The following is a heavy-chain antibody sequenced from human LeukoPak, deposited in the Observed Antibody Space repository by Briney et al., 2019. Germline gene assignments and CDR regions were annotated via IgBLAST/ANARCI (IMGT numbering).Heavy chain of an antibody. CDR2: IIGGSSYI. V-gene: IGHV3-21*01. D-gene: IGHD5-24*01. CDR1: GFSFSSYS. CDR3: SRVDENGYNFA. J-gene: IGHJ5*02. Sequence: GGSLRLSCAASGFSFSSYSMNWVRQAPGKGLEWVSSIIGGSSYIYYADSVKGRFTISRDNAKNSLFLQMNSLRAEDTAVYYCSRVDENGYNFAWGQGTLVTVSS.